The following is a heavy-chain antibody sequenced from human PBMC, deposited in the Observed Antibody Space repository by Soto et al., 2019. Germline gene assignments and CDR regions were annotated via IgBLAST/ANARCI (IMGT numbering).Heavy chain of an antibody. D-gene: IGHD2-2*01. CDR2: ISGDGRTT. CDR1: GFTFSSHW. J-gene: IGHJ4*02. V-gene: IGHV3-74*01. Sequence: PGGSLRLSCAASGFTFSSHWMNWVRQGPGKGLVWVSRISGDGRTTSHADSVKGRFTISRDNAKNTLYLQMNSLRVEDTAVYYCARGVTNCSSSSCYFDFWGQGILVTVSS. CDR3: ARGVTNCSSSSCYFDF.